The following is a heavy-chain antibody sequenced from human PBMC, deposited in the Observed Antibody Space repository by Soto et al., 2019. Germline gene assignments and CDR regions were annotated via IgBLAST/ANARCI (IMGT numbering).Heavy chain of an antibody. CDR2: ISSSGSTI. J-gene: IGHJ4*02. D-gene: IGHD6-6*01. CDR3: AGEDSSSNLVYDY. V-gene: IGHV3-11*01. Sequence: PGGSLRLSFAASGFTFSVYYMSWIRQAPGKGLEWVSYISSSGSTIYYADSVKGRFTISRDNAKNSLYLQMNSLRAEDTAVYYCAGEDSSSNLVYDYWGQGTLVTVSS. CDR1: GFTFSVYY.